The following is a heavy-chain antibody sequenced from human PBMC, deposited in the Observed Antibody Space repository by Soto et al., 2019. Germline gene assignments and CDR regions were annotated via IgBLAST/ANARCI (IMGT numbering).Heavy chain of an antibody. J-gene: IGHJ4*02. V-gene: IGHV3-53*01. CDR1: GFSVTANY. D-gene: IGHD5-12*01. CDR2: IYSGGST. CDR3: HGYGY. Sequence: EVQVVESGGGLIQPGRSLRVSCEVSGFSVTANYMSWVRQAPGKGLEWVSVIYSGGSTYYIDSVKGRFSISRDISKNTLYLQMNNLRAEDTAVYYCHGYGYWGQGTLVTVSS.